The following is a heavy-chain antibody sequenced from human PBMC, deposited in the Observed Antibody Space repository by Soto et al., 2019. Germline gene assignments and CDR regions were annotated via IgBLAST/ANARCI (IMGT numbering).Heavy chain of an antibody. D-gene: IGHD2-15*01. Sequence: SLGLSFPPPGFTFAVYPIHWFRQAQGKGLEWVSGISWNSGSIGYADSVKGRFTISRDNAKNSLYLQMNSLRAEDTALYYCAKGVCSGGSCYHDAFDIWGQGTMVTVSS. CDR3: AKGVCSGGSCYHDAFDI. CDR1: GFTFAVYP. V-gene: IGHV3-9*01. CDR2: ISWNSGSI. J-gene: IGHJ3*02.